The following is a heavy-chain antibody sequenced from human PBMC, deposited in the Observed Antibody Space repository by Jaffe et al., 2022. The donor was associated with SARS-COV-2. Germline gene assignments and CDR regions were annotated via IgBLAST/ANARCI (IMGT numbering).Heavy chain of an antibody. J-gene: IGHJ5*02. CDR3: VHRPYYEFFDH. V-gene: IGHV2-5*02. Sequence: QITLKESGPTLVKPTQTLTLTCTFSGFSLNTGGVGVGWVRQPPGKALEWLAHIYWDDDKRYRPSLRGRLTITKDISKNQVVLTMTNMDPVDTATYYCVHRPYYEFFDHWGQGMLVTVSS. CDR2: IYWDDDK. D-gene: IGHD1-26*01. CDR1: GFSLNTGGVG.